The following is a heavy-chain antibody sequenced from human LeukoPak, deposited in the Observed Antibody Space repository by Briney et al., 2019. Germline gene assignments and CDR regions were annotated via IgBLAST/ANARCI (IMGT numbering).Heavy chain of an antibody. CDR3: ARAQRRGITMIVVVSRRTYYFDY. J-gene: IGHJ4*02. Sequence: PGGSLRLSCAASGFTFSRYNMNWVRQAPGKGLEWVANIKQDGSEKYYVDSVKGRFTISRDNAKNSLYLQMNSLRAEDTAVYYCARAQRRGITMIVVVSRRTYYFDYWGQGTLVTVSS. CDR2: IKQDGSEK. D-gene: IGHD3-22*01. CDR1: GFTFSRYN. V-gene: IGHV3-7*01.